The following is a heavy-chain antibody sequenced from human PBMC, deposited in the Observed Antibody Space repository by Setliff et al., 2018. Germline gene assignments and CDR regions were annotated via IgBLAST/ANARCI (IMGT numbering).Heavy chain of an antibody. J-gene: IGHJ4*02. CDR2: VYYSGTT. V-gene: IGHV4-59*01. D-gene: IGHD3-22*01. Sequence: KSSETLSLTCTVSGGSISTYYWSWIRETPVKGLEWIGYVYYSGTTNYNPLLKSRVTISVDRPKNQFSLKLSSVTAADTGVYYCARDSALHSYHYDSSGYLDYWGQGALVTVSS. CDR3: ARDSALHSYHYDSSGYLDY. CDR1: GGSISTYY.